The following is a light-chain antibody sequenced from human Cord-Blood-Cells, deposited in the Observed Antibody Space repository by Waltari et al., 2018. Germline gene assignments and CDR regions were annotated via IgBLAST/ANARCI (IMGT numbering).Light chain of an antibody. Sequence: DIVMTQSPDTLAVSLGERATINCKSSQSALYSPNNKNYLAWYQQKPGQPPKLLIYWASTRESGVPDRFSGSGSGTDFTLTISSLQAEDVAVYYCQQYYSTPYTFGQGTKLEIK. J-gene: IGKJ2*01. V-gene: IGKV4-1*01. CDR3: QQYYSTPYT. CDR1: QSALYSPNNKNY. CDR2: WAS.